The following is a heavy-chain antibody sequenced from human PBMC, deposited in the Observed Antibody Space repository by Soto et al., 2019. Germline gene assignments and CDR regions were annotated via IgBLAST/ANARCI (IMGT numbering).Heavy chain of an antibody. CDR1: GGTFSSYA. V-gene: IGHV1-69*13. J-gene: IGHJ4*02. D-gene: IGHD6-25*01. CDR3: ASSPRGDNFDY. Sequence: GAAVKVSCKASGGTFSSYAISWVRQAPGQGLEWMGGIIPIFGTANYAQKFQGRVTITADESTSTAYMELSSLRSEDTAVYYCASSPRGDNFDYWGQGTLVTVSS. CDR2: IIPIFGTA.